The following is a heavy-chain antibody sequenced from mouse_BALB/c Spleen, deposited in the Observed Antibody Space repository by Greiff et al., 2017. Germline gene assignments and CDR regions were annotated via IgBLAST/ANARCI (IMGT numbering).Heavy chain of an antibody. CDR2: ISYSGST. V-gene: IGHV3-2*02. D-gene: IGHD2-4*01. Sequence: EVQRVESGPGLVKPSQSLSLTCTVTGYSITSDYAWNWIRQFPGNKLEWMGYISYSGSTSYNPSLKSRISITRDTSKNQFFLQLNSVTTEDTATYYCARYDYGDYYAMDYWGQGTSVTVSS. CDR1: GYSITSDYA. J-gene: IGHJ4*01. CDR3: ARYDYGDYYAMDY.